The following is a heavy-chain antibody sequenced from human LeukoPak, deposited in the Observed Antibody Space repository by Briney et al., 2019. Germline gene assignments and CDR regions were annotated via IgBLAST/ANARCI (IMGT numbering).Heavy chain of an antibody. CDR3: AGSGWTHMWENWFDP. CDR2: IYSGGST. J-gene: IGHJ5*02. D-gene: IGHD6-19*01. V-gene: IGHV3-53*01. Sequence: GSLRLSCAASGFTVSSNYMSWVRQAPGKGLEWVSVIYSGGSTSYADSVKGRFTISRDDSKNTLYLQMNSLRAEDTAVYYCAGSGWTHMWENWFDPWGQGTLVTVSS. CDR1: GFTVSSNY.